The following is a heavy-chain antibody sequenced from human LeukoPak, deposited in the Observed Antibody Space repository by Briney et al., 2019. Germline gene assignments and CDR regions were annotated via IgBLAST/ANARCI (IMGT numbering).Heavy chain of an antibody. J-gene: IGHJ6*03. CDR2: IYYSGTT. D-gene: IGHD3-10*01. V-gene: IGHV4-39*01. CDR1: GGSISSSHYY. CDR3: ARQISDYYYYYIDV. Sequence: PSETLSLTCTVSGGSISSSHYYWGWIRQTPGKGLEWIGTIYYSGTTYYNPSLESRATISEDMSKNQFSLTLRSVTAADTAVYYCARQISDYYYYYIDVWGKGTTVTVSS.